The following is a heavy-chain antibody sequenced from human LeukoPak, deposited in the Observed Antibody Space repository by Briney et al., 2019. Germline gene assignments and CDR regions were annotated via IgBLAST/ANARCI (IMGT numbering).Heavy chain of an antibody. D-gene: IGHD2-21*02. J-gene: IGHJ4*02. CDR2: IYSGGST. CDR1: GFTVSSNY. Sequence: GGSLRLSCAASGFTVSSNYMSWVRQAPGKGLEWVSIIYSGGSTYYADSVKGRFTISRHNSKNSLYLQMNSLRADDTAVYYCARDAYCGADCYYYFEYWGQGTPVTVSS. V-gene: IGHV3-53*01. CDR3: ARDAYCGADCYYYFEY.